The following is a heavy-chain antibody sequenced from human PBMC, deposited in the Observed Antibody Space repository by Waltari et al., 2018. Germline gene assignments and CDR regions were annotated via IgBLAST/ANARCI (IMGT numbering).Heavy chain of an antibody. Sequence: QVQLQESGPGLVKPSETLSLTCTVSGGSISSHYWSWIRQPPGKGLEWIGYIYYSGSTNYNPSLKSRVTISVDTSKNQFSLKLSSVTAADTAVYYCARDLLWFGELHSTFDYWGQGTLVTVSS. CDR2: IYYSGST. J-gene: IGHJ4*02. CDR1: GGSISSHY. CDR3: ARDLLWFGELHSTFDY. V-gene: IGHV4-59*11. D-gene: IGHD3-10*01.